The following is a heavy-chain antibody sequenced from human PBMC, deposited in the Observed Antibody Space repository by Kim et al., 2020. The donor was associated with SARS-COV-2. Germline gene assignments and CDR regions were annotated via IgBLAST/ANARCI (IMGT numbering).Heavy chain of an antibody. CDR1: GFTFSSYS. Sequence: GGSLRLSCAASGFTFSSYSMNWVRQAPGKGLEWVSYISSSSSSTIYYADSVKGRFTISRDNAKNSLYLQMNSLRDEDTAVYYCASGQMDIFFRDGYNRPFDYWGQGTLVTVSS. CDR3: ASGQMDIFFRDGYNRPFDY. CDR2: ISSSSSSTI. V-gene: IGHV3-48*02. J-gene: IGHJ4*02. D-gene: IGHD2-2*03.